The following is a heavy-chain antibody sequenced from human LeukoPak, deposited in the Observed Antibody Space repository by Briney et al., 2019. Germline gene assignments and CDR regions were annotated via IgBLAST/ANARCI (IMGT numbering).Heavy chain of an antibody. Sequence: SETLCLTCAVYGRSFSGYYWSWIRQPPGKGLEWIGEINHSGSANYNPPLKSRVTISVDTSKNQFSLKLSSVTAADTAVYYCARGYSSSWVLDYWGQGTLVTVSS. CDR2: INHSGSA. CDR3: ARGYSSSWVLDY. CDR1: GRSFSGYY. V-gene: IGHV4-34*01. D-gene: IGHD6-13*01. J-gene: IGHJ4*02.